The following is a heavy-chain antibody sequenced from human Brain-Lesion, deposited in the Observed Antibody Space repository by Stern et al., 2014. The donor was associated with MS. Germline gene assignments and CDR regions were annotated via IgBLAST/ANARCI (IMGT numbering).Heavy chain of an antibody. CDR1: GYIFTGYY. V-gene: IGHV1-2*02. J-gene: IGHJ6*02. Sequence: QVQLVESGAEVKKPGASVKVSCKTSGYIFTGYYIHWVRQAPGQGLEWMAWINPNTGGTKYAQKFQGSVTMSRDTSISTADVELSSLTSDDTAVYYCARDQRGITIFGVVTDYYYLGMDVWGQGTTVTVSS. CDR2: INPNTGGT. CDR3: ARDQRGITIFGVVTDYYYLGMDV. D-gene: IGHD3-3*01.